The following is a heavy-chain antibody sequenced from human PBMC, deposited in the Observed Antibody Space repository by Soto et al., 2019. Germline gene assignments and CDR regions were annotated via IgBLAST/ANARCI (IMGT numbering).Heavy chain of an antibody. Sequence: GGSLRLSCAASGFTFSNYAMSWVRQAPGKGLEWVSAITGGGGSTYYADSVKGRFTISRDNAKNSLYLQMNSLRAEDTAVYYCARAAYPYYDILTPDDYYGMDVWGQGTTVTVSS. V-gene: IGHV3-23*01. CDR2: ITGGGGST. D-gene: IGHD3-9*01. CDR3: ARAAYPYYDILTPDDYYGMDV. CDR1: GFTFSNYA. J-gene: IGHJ6*02.